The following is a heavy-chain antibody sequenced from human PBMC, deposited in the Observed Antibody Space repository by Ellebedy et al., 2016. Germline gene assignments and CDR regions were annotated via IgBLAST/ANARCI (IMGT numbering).Heavy chain of an antibody. D-gene: IGHD1-7*01. J-gene: IGHJ4*02. V-gene: IGHV1-3*01. CDR1: GYTFTSYA. CDR2: INAGNGNT. Sequence: ASVKVSCKASGYTFTSYAMHWVRQAPGQRLEWMGWINAGNGNTKYSQKFQGRVTITRDTSASTAYMELSSLRSEDTAVYYCARDGGTDNRNYDLVFDYWGQGTLVTVSS. CDR3: ARDGGTDNRNYDLVFDY.